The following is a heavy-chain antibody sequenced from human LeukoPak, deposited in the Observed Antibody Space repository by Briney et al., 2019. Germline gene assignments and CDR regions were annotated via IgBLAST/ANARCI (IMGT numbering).Heavy chain of an antibody. CDR2: ISGSGGST. Sequence: GGSLRLSCAASGFTFSSYSMNWVRQAPGKGLEWVSAISGSGGSTYYADSVKGRFTISRDNPKNTLYLQMNSLRAEDTAVYYCAKSFYYDSSGYYHDKYYFDYWGQGTLVTVSS. CDR3: AKSFYYDSSGYYHDKYYFDY. J-gene: IGHJ4*02. D-gene: IGHD3-22*01. CDR1: GFTFSSYS. V-gene: IGHV3-23*01.